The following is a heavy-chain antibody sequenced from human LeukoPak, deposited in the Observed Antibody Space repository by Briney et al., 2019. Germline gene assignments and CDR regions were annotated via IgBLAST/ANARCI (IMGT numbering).Heavy chain of an antibody. V-gene: IGHV3-21*01. CDR2: IFPSGGEI. CDR3: ARGGGIVGATTWFDY. J-gene: IGHJ4*02. D-gene: IGHD1-26*01. CDR1: GLTFSTFA. Sequence: GGSLRLSCAASGLTFSTFAMIWVRQPPGKGLEWVSSIFPSGGEIHYADSVKGRFTISRDNAKNSLYLQMNSLRAEDTAVYYCARGGGIVGATTWFDYWGQGTLVTVSS.